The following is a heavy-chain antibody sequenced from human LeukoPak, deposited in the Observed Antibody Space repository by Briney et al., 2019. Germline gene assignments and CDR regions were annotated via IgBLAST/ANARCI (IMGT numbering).Heavy chain of an antibody. CDR3: ARDREWIQPDEAVFDY. V-gene: IGHV1-46*01. D-gene: IGHD5-18*01. J-gene: IGHJ4*02. CDR2: INPSGGST. CDR1: GYTFTSYY. Sequence: ASVKVSCKASGYTFTSYYMHWVRQAPGQGLEWMGIINPSGGSTSYAQKFQGRVTMTRDTSTSTVYTELSSLRSEDTAVYYCARDREWIQPDEAVFDYWGQGTLVTVSS.